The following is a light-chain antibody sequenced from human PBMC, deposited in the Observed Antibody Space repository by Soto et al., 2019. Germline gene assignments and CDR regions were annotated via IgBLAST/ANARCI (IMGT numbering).Light chain of an antibody. CDR2: RAS. Sequence: EIVLTQSPRTLSLSPGERATLSCRASQSVSGKYLAWYKQKPGQAPRVVSYRASIRATGISDRFSGSGSGTEFTLTISRLEPEDFEVYYCQHYGASPWTFGQGTKVDIK. CDR3: QHYGASPWT. V-gene: IGKV3-20*01. J-gene: IGKJ1*01. CDR1: QSVSGKY.